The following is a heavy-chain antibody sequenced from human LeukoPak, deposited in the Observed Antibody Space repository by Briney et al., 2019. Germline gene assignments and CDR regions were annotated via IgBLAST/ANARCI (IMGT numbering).Heavy chain of an antibody. V-gene: IGHV3-21*01. CDR1: RFPFSTYA. D-gene: IGHD3-3*01. J-gene: IGHJ4*02. Sequence: GGSLRLSCAVSRFPFSTYAMNWVRQAPGKGLEWVSSISSSSSYIYYADSVKGRFTISRDNAKNSLYLQMNSLRAEDTAVYYCARGSKPRYYDFWSGYLDYWGQGTLVTVSS. CDR3: ARGSKPRYYDFWSGYLDY. CDR2: ISSSSSYI.